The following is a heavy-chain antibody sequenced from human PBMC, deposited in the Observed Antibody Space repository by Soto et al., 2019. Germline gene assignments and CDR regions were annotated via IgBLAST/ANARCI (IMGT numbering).Heavy chain of an antibody. CDR2: IKSKTDGGTT. J-gene: IGHJ3*02. D-gene: IGHD3-3*01. V-gene: IGHV3-15*01. Sequence: GGSLRLSCAASGFTFSNAWMSWVRQAPGKGLEWVGRIKSKTDGGTTDYAAPVKGRFTISRDDSKNTLYLQMNSLKTEDTAVYYCTTDAQPIYDFWSGYFGPSGAFDIWGQGTMVTVSS. CDR1: GFTFSNAW. CDR3: TTDAQPIYDFWSGYFGPSGAFDI.